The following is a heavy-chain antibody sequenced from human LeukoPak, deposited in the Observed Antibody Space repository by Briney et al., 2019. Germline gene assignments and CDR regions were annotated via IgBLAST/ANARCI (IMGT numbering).Heavy chain of an antibody. CDR3: ARGDIVVVPAAQQYYYYYYMDV. CDR1: GYTFTTYD. J-gene: IGHJ6*03. V-gene: IGHV1-8*01. D-gene: IGHD2-2*01. CDR2: MNLNSGNT. Sequence: SVNVSCKASGYTFTTYDINWARPANGQGPEWMGWMNLNSGNTGYAQKFQGRVTMTRNTSISTAYMELSSLRSEDTAVYYCARGDIVVVPAAQQYYYYYYMDVWGKGTTVTVSS.